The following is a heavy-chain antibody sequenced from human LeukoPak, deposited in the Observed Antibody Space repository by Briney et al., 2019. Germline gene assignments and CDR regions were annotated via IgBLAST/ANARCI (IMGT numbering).Heavy chain of an antibody. Sequence: GASVKVSCKASGGTFSSYAISWVRQAPGQGLEWMGIINPSGGSTSYAQKFQGRVTMTRDMSTSTVYMELSSPRSEDTAVYYCARDPSVVVAATPHDAFDIWGQGTMVTVSS. CDR3: ARDPSVVVAATPHDAFDI. CDR2: INPSGGST. V-gene: IGHV1-46*01. D-gene: IGHD2-15*01. CDR1: GGTFSSYA. J-gene: IGHJ3*02.